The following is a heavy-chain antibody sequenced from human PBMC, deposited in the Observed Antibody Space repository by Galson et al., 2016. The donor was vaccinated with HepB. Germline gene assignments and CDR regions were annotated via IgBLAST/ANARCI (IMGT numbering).Heavy chain of an antibody. CDR2: INGDGSET. D-gene: IGHD1-14*01. V-gene: IGHV3-7*03. Sequence: SLRLSCAASGFTFTSYWMTWVRQAPGKGLEWVANINGDGSETYYVDSLKGRFTMSRDNAKNPVYLQMNSLRAEDSAVYHCARIVPDPLNSWYQLFWDWGQGTLVIVSS. CDR1: GFTFTSYW. J-gene: IGHJ4*02. CDR3: ARIVPDPLNSWYQLFWD.